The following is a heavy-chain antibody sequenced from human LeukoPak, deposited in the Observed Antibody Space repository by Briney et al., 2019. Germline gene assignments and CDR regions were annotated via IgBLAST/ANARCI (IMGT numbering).Heavy chain of an antibody. V-gene: IGHV4-34*01. CDR3: ARTSMVRGVIIY. D-gene: IGHD3-10*01. CDR1: GGSFSGYY. Sequence: SETLSLTCAVYGGSFSGYYWSWIRQPPGKGLEWIGEINHSGSTNYNPSLKSRVTISVDTSKNQFSLKLSSVTAADTAVYYCARTSMVRGVIIYWGQGTLVTVSS. J-gene: IGHJ4*02. CDR2: INHSGST.